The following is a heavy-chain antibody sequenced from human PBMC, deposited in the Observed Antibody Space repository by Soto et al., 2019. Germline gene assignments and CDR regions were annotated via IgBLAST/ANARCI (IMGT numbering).Heavy chain of an antibody. J-gene: IGHJ5*02. CDR2: INPATVNT. V-gene: IGHV1-3*01. CDR3: ARRYKSAGWLEP. CDR1: GYTFATYA. D-gene: IGHD1-20*01. Sequence: QVQLVQSGAEVKKPGASVKVSCKASGYTFATYAIHWVRQAPGEGLEWMGWINPATVNTEYSEKFQDRDTLTRDTSETTTYMELRGLRFEDTAVYYCARRYKSAGWLEPWGQGTLVTVSS.